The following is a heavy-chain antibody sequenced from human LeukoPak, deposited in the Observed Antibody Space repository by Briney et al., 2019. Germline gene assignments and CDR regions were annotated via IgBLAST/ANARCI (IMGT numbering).Heavy chain of an antibody. Sequence: PSETLSLTCTVSGGSISGNLWSWIRQPAGKGLEWIGRIYPSGTTNYSPSLKSRVTMSVDTSKKHFSLRLSSVTAADTAVYYCARDVCTGAICNSGAIFDYWGQGTLVTVSS. CDR1: GGSISGNL. J-gene: IGHJ4*02. V-gene: IGHV4-4*07. CDR2: IYPSGTT. CDR3: ARDVCTGAICNSGAIFDY. D-gene: IGHD2-15*01.